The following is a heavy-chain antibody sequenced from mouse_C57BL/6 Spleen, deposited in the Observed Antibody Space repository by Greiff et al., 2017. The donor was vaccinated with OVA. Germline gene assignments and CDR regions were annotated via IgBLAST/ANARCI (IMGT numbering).Heavy chain of an antibody. J-gene: IGHJ3*01. V-gene: IGHV1-80*01. D-gene: IGHD1-1*01. Sequence: QVQLKQSGAELVKPGASVKISCKASGYAFSSYWMNWVKQRPGKGLEWIGQIYPGDGDTNYNGKFKGKATLTADKSSSTAYMQLSSLTSEDSAVYFCAREGSSYWFAYWGQGTLVTVSA. CDR2: IYPGDGDT. CDR1: GYAFSSYW. CDR3: AREGSSYWFAY.